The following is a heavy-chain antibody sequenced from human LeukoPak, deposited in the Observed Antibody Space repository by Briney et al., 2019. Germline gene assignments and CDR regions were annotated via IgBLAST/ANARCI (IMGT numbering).Heavy chain of an antibody. CDR3: VGLYFPPYYYYMDV. CDR2: IYYSGST. J-gene: IGHJ6*03. Sequence: SETLSLTCTVSGGSISSYYWSWIRQPPGKGLEWIGYIYYSGSTNYNPSLKSRVTISVGTSKKQFSLKLSSVTAADTAVYYCVGLYFPPYYYYMDVWGKGTTVTISS. CDR1: GGSISSYY. V-gene: IGHV4-59*01. D-gene: IGHD3-9*01.